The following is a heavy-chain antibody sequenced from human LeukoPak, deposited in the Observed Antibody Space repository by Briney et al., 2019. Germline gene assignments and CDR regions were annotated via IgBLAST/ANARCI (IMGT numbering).Heavy chain of an antibody. CDR2: MYYSGTI. J-gene: IGHJ4*02. V-gene: IGHV4-59*01. CDR1: GGSISSYY. Sequence: SETLSLTCTVSGGSISSYYWSWVRQPPGKGLEWIGYMYYSGTINYNPSLKSRVTISVDTSKNQFSLKLSSVTAADTAMYYCARAWATDYFDYWGQGTLVTVSS. CDR3: ARAWATDYFDY.